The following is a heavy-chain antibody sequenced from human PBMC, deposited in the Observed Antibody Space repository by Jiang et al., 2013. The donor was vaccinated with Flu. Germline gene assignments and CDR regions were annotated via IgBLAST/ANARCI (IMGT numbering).Heavy chain of an antibody. Sequence: LKISCKGSGXSFTTYWIGWVRQMPGKGLEWMGIINLSDSNTKYRPSFQGRVTISADRSITTAFLQWSSLQASDSAMYFCASARDGTTRWDYWGQGTLVTVSS. V-gene: IGHV5-51*01. J-gene: IGHJ4*02. CDR2: INLSDSNT. CDR3: ASARDGTTRWDY. CDR1: GXSFTTYW. D-gene: IGHD1-1*01.